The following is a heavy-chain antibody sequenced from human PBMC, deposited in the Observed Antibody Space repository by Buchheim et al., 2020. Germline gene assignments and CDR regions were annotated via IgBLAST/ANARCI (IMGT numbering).Heavy chain of an antibody. J-gene: IGHJ4*02. CDR1: GFAFSNYW. CDR3: VRDGDSSDIDFDY. CDR2: IKTDGSVA. V-gene: IGHV3-74*01. D-gene: IGHD6-19*01. Sequence: EVQLVESGGGLVQSGGSLRLSCAASGFAFSNYWMHCVRQTPGEGLVWVSCIKTDGSVAVYADSVKGRFTISSDNAKNTVSLEMNSLRSEDTAVYYCVRDGDSSDIDFDYWGQGTL.